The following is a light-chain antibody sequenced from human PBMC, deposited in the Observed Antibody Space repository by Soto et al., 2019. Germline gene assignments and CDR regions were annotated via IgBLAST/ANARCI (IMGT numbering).Light chain of an antibody. CDR3: SSYRSSSTPVV. CDR1: SSDVGGYNY. J-gene: IGLJ2*01. V-gene: IGLV2-14*01. CDR2: DVS. Sequence: QSALTQPASVSGSPGQSITISCTGTSSDVGGYNYVSWYQQHPGQAPKLMIYDVSYRPSGVSNRFSGSKSGNTASLTISGLQAEDEADYHRSSYRSSSTPVVFGGGTKVTVL.